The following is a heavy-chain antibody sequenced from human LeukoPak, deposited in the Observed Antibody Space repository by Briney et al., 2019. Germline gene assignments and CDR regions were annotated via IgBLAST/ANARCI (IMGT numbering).Heavy chain of an antibody. CDR2: IYHSGST. CDR3: ASDPVAGLDY. D-gene: IGHD6-19*01. V-gene: IGHV4-4*02. CDR1: GGSISNYY. Sequence: PSETLSLICTVSGGSISNYYWSWVRQPPGKGLEWIGEIYHSGSTNYNPSLKSRVTISVDKSKNQFSLKLSSVTAADTAVYYCASDPVAGLDYWGQGTLVTVSS. J-gene: IGHJ4*02.